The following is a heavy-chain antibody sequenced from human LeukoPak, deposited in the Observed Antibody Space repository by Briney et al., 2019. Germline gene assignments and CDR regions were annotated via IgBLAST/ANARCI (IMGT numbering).Heavy chain of an antibody. V-gene: IGHV4-34*01. CDR1: GGSFSGYY. J-gene: IGHJ5*02. D-gene: IGHD2-15*01. CDR3: VTEPGYCTGGRCYGGWFDP. Sequence: PSETLSLTCAVYGGSFSGYYWSWIRQAPGKGLEWIGEINHSGNTNYNPSLKSRVTISVDTSKNQFSLKLSSVTAADTAVYYCVTEPGYCTGGRCYGGWFDPWGQGALVTVSS. CDR2: INHSGNT.